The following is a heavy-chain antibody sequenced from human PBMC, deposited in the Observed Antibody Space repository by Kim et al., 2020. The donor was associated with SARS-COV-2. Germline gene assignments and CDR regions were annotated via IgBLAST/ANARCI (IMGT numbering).Heavy chain of an antibody. CDR1: GFTFSSYE. J-gene: IGHJ6*02. CDR3: ARDLNEADYDYVWGSYRYHAQSTHGMDV. V-gene: IGHV3-48*03. D-gene: IGHD3-16*02. CDR2: ISSSGSTI. Sequence: GGSLRLSCAASGFTFSSYEMNWVRQAPGKGLEWVSYISSSGSTIYYADSVKGRFTISRDNAKNSLYLQMNSLRAEDTAVYYCARDLNEADYDYVWGSYRYHAQSTHGMDVWGQGTTVTVSS.